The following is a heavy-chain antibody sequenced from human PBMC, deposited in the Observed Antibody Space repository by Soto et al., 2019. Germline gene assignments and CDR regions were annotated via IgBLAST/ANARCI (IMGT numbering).Heavy chain of an antibody. J-gene: IGHJ6*02. CDR1: GSTFSSYG. V-gene: IGHV3-30*18. CDR2: ISYDGSNK. Sequence: QVQLVESGGGVVQPGRSLRLSCAASGSTFSSYGMHWVRQAPGKGLEWVAVISYDGSNKYYADSVKGRFTISRDNSKNTLYLQMNSLRAEDTAVYYCAKVPAAWRMDVWGQGTTVTVSS. D-gene: IGHD6-13*01. CDR3: AKVPAAWRMDV.